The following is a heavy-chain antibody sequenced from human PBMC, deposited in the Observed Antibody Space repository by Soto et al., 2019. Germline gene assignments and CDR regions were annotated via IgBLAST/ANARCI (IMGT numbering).Heavy chain of an antibody. CDR3: ARPGYCCGGSCYGDWVAYYYYGMDV. D-gene: IGHD2-15*01. Sequence: AETLSLTCTVSGGSISSYYWSWIRQPPGKGLGWVGYIYYSGSTNYNPSPKSRVTISVDTSKNKFSHKLITVTAADTAAEYCARPGYCCGGSCYGDWVAYYYYGMDVWGQGTTVTVSS. J-gene: IGHJ6*02. CDR1: GGSISSYY. V-gene: IGHV4-59*08. CDR2: IYYSGST.